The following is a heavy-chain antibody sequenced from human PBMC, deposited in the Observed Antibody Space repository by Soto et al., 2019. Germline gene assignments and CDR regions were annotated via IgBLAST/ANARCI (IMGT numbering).Heavy chain of an antibody. CDR3: ARANPLELAGWWYFDL. V-gene: IGHV4-59*01. J-gene: IGHJ2*01. D-gene: IGHD1-7*01. Sequence: QVQLQESGPGLVKPSETLSLTCTVSGGSISSYYWSWIRQPPGKGLEWIGYIYYSGSTNYNPSLKSRVTISVDTSKNQFSLKLSSVTAADTAVYYCARANPLELAGWWYFDLWGRGTLVTVSS. CDR1: GGSISSYY. CDR2: IYYSGST.